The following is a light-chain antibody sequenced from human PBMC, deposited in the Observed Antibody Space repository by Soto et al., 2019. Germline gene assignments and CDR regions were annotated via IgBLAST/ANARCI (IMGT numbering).Light chain of an antibody. J-gene: IGKJ4*01. CDR1: QSVRSSS. CDR3: QQYGSSPPAT. V-gene: IGKV3-20*01. CDR2: GAS. Sequence: EIVLTQSPGTLSMSPGERTTLSCRASQSVRSSSLAWYQQQPGQAPRLLIYGASSRATGIPDRFSGRGSGTRFTLTISRLEPEDSAVYYCQQYGSSPPATFGGGTKVEIK.